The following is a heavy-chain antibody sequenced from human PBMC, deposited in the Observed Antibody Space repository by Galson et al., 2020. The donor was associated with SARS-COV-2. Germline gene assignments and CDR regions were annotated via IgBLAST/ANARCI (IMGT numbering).Heavy chain of an antibody. D-gene: IGHD1-26*01. V-gene: IGHV3-30-3*01. CDR3: ARPYSGSYYSWFDP. CDR2: ISYDGSNN. Sequence: TGGSLRLSCAASGFTFSSYAMHWVRQAPGKGLEWVAVISYDGSNNYYADSVKGRFTISRDNSKNTLYLQMNSLRAEDTAVYYCARPYSGSYYSWFDPWGQGTLVTVSS. CDR1: GFTFSSYA. J-gene: IGHJ5*02.